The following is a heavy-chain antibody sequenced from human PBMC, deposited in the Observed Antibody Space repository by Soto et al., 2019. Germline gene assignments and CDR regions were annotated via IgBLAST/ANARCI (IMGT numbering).Heavy chain of an antibody. Sequence: QVLLQQWGAGRLKPSETLSLTCAVYGGSFIDYSWGWIRQSPGTGLEWIGEINHSGSANYNPSLKSLVTISVDTSKNQFSLKLYSVTAADAAVYYCARVSDYWSQGTLVTVSS. J-gene: IGHJ4*02. CDR3: ARVSDY. CDR1: GGSFIDYS. CDR2: INHSGSA. V-gene: IGHV4-34*01.